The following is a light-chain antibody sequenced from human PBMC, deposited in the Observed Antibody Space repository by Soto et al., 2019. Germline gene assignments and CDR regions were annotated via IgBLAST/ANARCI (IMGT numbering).Light chain of an antibody. CDR1: QSVDSN. V-gene: IGKV3-15*01. CDR2: DTS. Sequence: EIVMTQSPATLSVSPGERATLSCRASQSVDSNLAWFQQKPGQAPRLLMYDTSTRATGIPARFSGSGSATEFTLTINSLQSEDFAVYYCQQYNNWPPDFTFGQGTKLEIK. CDR3: QQYNNWPPDFT. J-gene: IGKJ2*01.